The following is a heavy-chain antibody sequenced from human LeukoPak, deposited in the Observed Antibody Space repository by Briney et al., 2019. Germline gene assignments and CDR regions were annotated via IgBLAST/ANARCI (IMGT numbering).Heavy chain of an antibody. V-gene: IGHV1-8*02. Sequence: VASVKVSCKASGYTFTGYYVHWVRQATGQGLEWMGWMNPNSGNTGYAQKFQGRVTMIRNTSISTAYMELSSLRSEDTAVYYCAMATKPDDAFDIWGQGTMVTVSS. J-gene: IGHJ3*02. D-gene: IGHD5-24*01. CDR3: AMATKPDDAFDI. CDR1: GYTFTGYY. CDR2: MNPNSGNT.